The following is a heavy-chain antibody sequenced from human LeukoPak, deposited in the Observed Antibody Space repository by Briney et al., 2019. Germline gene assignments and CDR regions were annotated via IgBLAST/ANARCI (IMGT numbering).Heavy chain of an antibody. D-gene: IGHD3-16*02. CDR2: ISYDGSNK. CDR3: AKDRGSGYYDYVWRSYRTETFDY. CDR1: GFTFSSYG. J-gene: IGHJ4*02. Sequence: PGGSLRLSCAASGFTFSSYGMHWVRQAPGKGLEWVAVISYDGSNKYYADSVKGRFTISRDNSKNTLYLQMNSLRAEDTAVYYCAKDRGSGYYDYVWRSYRTETFDYWGQGTLVTVSS. V-gene: IGHV3-30*18.